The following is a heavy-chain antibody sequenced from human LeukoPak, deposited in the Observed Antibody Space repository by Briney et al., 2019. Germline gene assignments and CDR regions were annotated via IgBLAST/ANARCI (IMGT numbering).Heavy chain of an antibody. CDR2: ISSSSSTI. CDR3: AKDGGLWVSAHWGDS. D-gene: IGHD7-27*01. CDR1: GFSFSDAW. V-gene: IGHV3-48*01. Sequence: GGSLRLSCAASGFSFSDAWMNWVRQAPGKGLEWVSYISSSSSTIYYADSVKGRFTISRDNSKNTLFPQMNSLRAEDTAVYYCAKDGGLWVSAHWGDSWGRGTLVTVSS. J-gene: IGHJ4*02.